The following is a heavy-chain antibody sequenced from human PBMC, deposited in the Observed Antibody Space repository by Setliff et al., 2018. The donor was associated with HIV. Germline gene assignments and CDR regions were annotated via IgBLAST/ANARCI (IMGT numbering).Heavy chain of an antibody. V-gene: IGHV4-34*09. CDR3: ARAMSSSWYIDGFDI. J-gene: IGHJ3*02. CDR2: INHSGST. D-gene: IGHD6-13*01. Sequence: SETLSLTCAVFGGSFTDIGGSFTDYYWIWIRQPPGKGLEWIGEINHSGSTHYNPSLKSQVTISVDTSKNRLSLKLSSVTAADAAVYYCARAMSSSWYIDGFDIWGQGTVVTVSS. CDR1: GGSFTDIGGSFTDYY.